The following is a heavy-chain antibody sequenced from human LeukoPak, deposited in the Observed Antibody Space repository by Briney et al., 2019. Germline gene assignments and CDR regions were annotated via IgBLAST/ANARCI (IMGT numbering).Heavy chain of an antibody. CDR3: AKNVNPPAHVKTGYSSSWYVWNKRRLDYFDY. Sequence: SETLSLTCTVSGGSISSGSYYWSWIRQPAGKGLEWIGRIYTSGSTNYNPSLKSRVTISVDTSKNQFSLKLSSVTAADTAVYYCAKNVNPPAHVKTGYSSSWYVWNKRRLDYFDYWGQGTLVTVSS. J-gene: IGHJ4*02. CDR1: GGSISSGSYY. V-gene: IGHV4-61*02. CDR2: IYTSGST. D-gene: IGHD6-13*01.